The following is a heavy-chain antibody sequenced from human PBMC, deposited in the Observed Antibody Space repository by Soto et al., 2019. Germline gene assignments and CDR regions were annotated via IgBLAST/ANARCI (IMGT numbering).Heavy chain of an antibody. Sequence: EVQLVESGGGLVQPGGSLRLSCAASGFTFSSYWMSWVRQAPGKGLEWVANIKQDGSEKYYVDSVKGRFTISRDNAKNSLYRQMNSLRAEDTAVYYCARTREVTYGWYFDYWGQGTLVTVSS. D-gene: IGHD2-8*02. J-gene: IGHJ4*02. CDR1: GFTFSSYW. V-gene: IGHV3-7*01. CDR3: ARTREVTYGWYFDY. CDR2: IKQDGSEK.